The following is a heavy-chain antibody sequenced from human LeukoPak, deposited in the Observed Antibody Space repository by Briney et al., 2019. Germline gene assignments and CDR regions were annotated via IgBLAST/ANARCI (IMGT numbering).Heavy chain of an antibody. V-gene: IGHV4-59*01. CDR3: ARAGHQWLPLGY. Sequence: ASETLSLTCTVSGGSISGYYWSWIRQPPGKGLEWIGFIYYSGATNYNPSLKSRVTISADTSKNQFSLKLTSVTAADTAVYYCARAGHQWLPLGYWGQGTLVTVCS. J-gene: IGHJ4*02. D-gene: IGHD3-22*01. CDR1: GGSISGYY. CDR2: IYYSGAT.